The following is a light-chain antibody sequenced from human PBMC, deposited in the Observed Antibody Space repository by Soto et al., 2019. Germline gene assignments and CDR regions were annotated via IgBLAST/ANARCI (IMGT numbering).Light chain of an antibody. CDR1: SSDVGGYDY. CDR3: SSYSISTAYL. Sequence: QSVLTQPASVSGSPGQSITISCTGTSSDVGGYDYVSWYQLHPGKAPKLMVFEVSNRPSGVSYRFSGSKSGNTASLTISGLQAEDEADYFCSSYSISTAYLFGPGTTLTVL. CDR2: EVS. V-gene: IGLV2-14*01. J-gene: IGLJ1*01.